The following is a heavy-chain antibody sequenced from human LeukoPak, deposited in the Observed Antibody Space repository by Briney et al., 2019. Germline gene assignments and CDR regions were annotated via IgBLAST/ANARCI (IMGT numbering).Heavy chain of an antibody. CDR1: GYTLTEIS. CDR2: FDPEDGET. Sequence: ASVKVSCKVSGYTLTEISMHWVRQAPGKGLEWMGGFDPEDGETIYAQKFQGRVTMTEDTSTDTAYMELSSLRSEDTAVYYCATEAYYGSGITFDYWGQGTLVTVSS. V-gene: IGHV1-24*01. CDR3: ATEAYYGSGITFDY. J-gene: IGHJ4*02. D-gene: IGHD3-10*01.